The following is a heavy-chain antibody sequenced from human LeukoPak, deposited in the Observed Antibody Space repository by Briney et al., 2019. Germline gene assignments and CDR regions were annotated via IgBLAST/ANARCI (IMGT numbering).Heavy chain of an antibody. J-gene: IGHJ3*01. V-gene: IGHV4-39*07. Sequence: SETLSLTCTVSGGSISSSSYYWGWIRQPPGKGLEWIGSISYSGSTYYNPSLKSRVTISVDTSKKQFSLKLSSVTAADTAVYYCARAGGASFDAFDFWGLGTMVTVSS. D-gene: IGHD3-10*01. CDR2: ISYSGST. CDR1: GGSISSSSYY. CDR3: ARAGGASFDAFDF.